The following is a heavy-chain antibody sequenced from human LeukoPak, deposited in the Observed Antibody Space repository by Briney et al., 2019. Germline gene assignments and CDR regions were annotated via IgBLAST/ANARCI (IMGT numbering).Heavy chain of an antibody. CDR1: GFTFSSYW. D-gene: IGHD2-21*02. V-gene: IGHV3-7*03. J-gene: IGHJ3*02. CDR2: IKEDGSEK. Sequence: GGSLRLSCAASGFTFSSYWMTWVRQAPGKGPEWVANIKEDGSEKYYVDSVKGRFTISRDNSKNTLYLQMNSLRAEDTAVYYCAKGTPPGTAAFDIWGQGTMVTVSS. CDR3: AKGTPPGTAAFDI.